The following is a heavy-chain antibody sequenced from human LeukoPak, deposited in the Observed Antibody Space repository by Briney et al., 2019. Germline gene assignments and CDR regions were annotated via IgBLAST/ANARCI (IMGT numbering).Heavy chain of an antibody. CDR2: INPNSGGT. CDR3: SRGEGTSGYYFDY. Sequence: ASVKVSCKASGYTFTGLFMHWVRQAPGHGLEWMGWINPNSGGTYYAQKFQGRVTMTRDTSTSTAYMELSRLRSDDTAVYYCSRGEGTSGYYFDYWGQGTLVTVSS. CDR1: GYTFTGLF. J-gene: IGHJ4*02. D-gene: IGHD3-22*01. V-gene: IGHV1-2*02.